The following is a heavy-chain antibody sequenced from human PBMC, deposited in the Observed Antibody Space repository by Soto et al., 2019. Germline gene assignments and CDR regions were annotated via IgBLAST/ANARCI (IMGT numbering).Heavy chain of an antibody. D-gene: IGHD6-6*01. CDR2: IDPSDSYT. Sequence: ESLKISCKGSGYSFTSYWISWVRQMPGKGLEWMGRIDPSDSYTNYSPSFQGHVTISADKSISTAYLQWSSLKASDTAMYYCARQEYSSSYYYYYGMDVWGQGTTVTVSS. CDR1: GYSFTSYW. V-gene: IGHV5-10-1*01. J-gene: IGHJ6*02. CDR3: ARQEYSSSYYYYYGMDV.